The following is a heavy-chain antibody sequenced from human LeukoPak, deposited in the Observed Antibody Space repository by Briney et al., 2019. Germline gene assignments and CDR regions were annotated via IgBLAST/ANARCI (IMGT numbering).Heavy chain of an antibody. CDR1: GGSISSGDYY. Sequence: PSETLSLTCTVSGGSISSGDYYWSWIRQPPGKGLEWIGCIYYSGSTYYNPSLQSRVIISVDTSKNQFSLKLTSVTAADTAVYYYARALYSMTTVTTEYWFDYWGQGTLVTVSS. CDR2: IYYSGST. D-gene: IGHD4-17*01. CDR3: ARALYSMTTVTTEYWFDY. V-gene: IGHV4-30-4*01. J-gene: IGHJ4*02.